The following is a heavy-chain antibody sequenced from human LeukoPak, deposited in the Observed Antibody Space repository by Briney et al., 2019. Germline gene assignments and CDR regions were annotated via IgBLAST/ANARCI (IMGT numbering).Heavy chain of an antibody. V-gene: IGHV4-39*07. CDR1: GGSISSSSYY. CDR3: ARGQWLVPRGDWFDP. Sequence: SETLSLTCTVSGGSISSSSYYWGWIRQPPGKGLEWIGSIYYSGSTYYNPSLKSRVTISVDTSKNQFSLKLSSVTAADAAVYYCARGQWLVPRGDWFDPWGQGTLVTVSS. J-gene: IGHJ5*02. D-gene: IGHD6-19*01. CDR2: IYYSGST.